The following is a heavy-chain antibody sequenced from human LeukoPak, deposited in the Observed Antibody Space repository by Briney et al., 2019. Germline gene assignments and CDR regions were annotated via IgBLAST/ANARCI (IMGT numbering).Heavy chain of an antibody. Sequence: SETLSLTCTVSGGSISSYYWSWIRQPPGKGLEWIGYIYYSGSPNYNPSLKSRVTISVDTSKNQFSLKLSSVTAADTAVYYCARHDFSAAMTMFDYWGQGILVTVSS. J-gene: IGHJ4*02. V-gene: IGHV4-59*08. CDR1: GGSISSYY. CDR2: IYYSGSP. CDR3: ARHDFSAAMTMFDY. D-gene: IGHD5-18*01.